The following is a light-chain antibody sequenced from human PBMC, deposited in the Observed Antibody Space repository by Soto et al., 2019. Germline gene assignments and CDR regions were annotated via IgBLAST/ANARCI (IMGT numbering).Light chain of an antibody. CDR2: EGT. CDR3: SSYTSSSTLGV. CDR1: SGDGGNYNL. Sequence: QSGLTQPASVSGSPGQSITISYTGPSGDGGNYNLVSWYRQRPGKAPKRIIYEGTKRHAGVSTRFSGSISANAASLTISGLQAEDEADYYCSSYTSSSTLGVFGGGTKLTVL. J-gene: IGLJ2*01. V-gene: IGLV2-14*02.